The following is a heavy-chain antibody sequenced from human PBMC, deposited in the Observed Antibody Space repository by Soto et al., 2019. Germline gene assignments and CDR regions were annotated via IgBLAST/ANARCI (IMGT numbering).Heavy chain of an antibody. CDR1: GGSISSGGYY. Sequence: QVQLQESGPGLVKPSQTLSLTCTVSGGSISSGGYYWSWLRQHPGKGLEWIGYIYYSGSTYSNPSIKSRVTISVDTSKNQFSLKLSSVTAADTAVYYCARGRIYWAGFDYWGQGTLVTVSS. CDR2: IYYSGST. D-gene: IGHD2-8*02. CDR3: ARGRIYWAGFDY. V-gene: IGHV4-31*03. J-gene: IGHJ4*02.